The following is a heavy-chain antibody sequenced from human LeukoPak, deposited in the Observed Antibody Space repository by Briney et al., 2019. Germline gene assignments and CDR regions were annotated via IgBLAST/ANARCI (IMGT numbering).Heavy chain of an antibody. J-gene: IGHJ4*02. CDR3: VVGHNYFDY. CDR2: IYYSGSI. V-gene: IGHV4-59*01. Sequence: SETLSLPCSLSVGSLNSYYGICLRQPPGKGLEWIGYIYYSGSINYNPSLKSRVTISVDTSKNQLSLKLSSVTAADTAVYYCVVGHNYFDYWGQGTLVTVSS. D-gene: IGHD2-15*01. CDR1: VGSLNSYY.